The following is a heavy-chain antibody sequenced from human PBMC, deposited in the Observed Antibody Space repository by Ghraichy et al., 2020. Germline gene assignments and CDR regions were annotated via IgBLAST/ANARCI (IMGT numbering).Heavy chain of an antibody. Sequence: ETLSLTCTVSGGSISSSSYYWGWIRQPPGKGLEWIGSIYYSGSTYYNPSLKSRVTISVDTSKNQFSLKVNSVTAADTAVYYCARRRRGADAGGMDVWGLGTTVTVSS. V-gene: IGHV4-39*01. D-gene: IGHD2-8*01. CDR1: GGSISSSSYY. CDR3: ARRRRGADAGGMDV. J-gene: IGHJ6*02. CDR2: IYYSGST.